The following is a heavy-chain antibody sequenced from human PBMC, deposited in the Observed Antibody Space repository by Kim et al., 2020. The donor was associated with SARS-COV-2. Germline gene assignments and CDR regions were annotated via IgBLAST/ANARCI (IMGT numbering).Heavy chain of an antibody. CDR2: ISYDGSNK. D-gene: IGHD6-13*01. V-gene: IGHV3-30-3*01. CDR3: ASSISSSWYYFDY. CDR1: GFTFSSYA. Sequence: GGSLRLSCAASGFTFSSYAMHWVRQAPGKGLEWVAVISYDGSNKYYADSVKGRFTISRDNSKNTLYLQMNSLRAEDTAVYYCASSISSSWYYFDYWGQGTLVTVSS. J-gene: IGHJ4*02.